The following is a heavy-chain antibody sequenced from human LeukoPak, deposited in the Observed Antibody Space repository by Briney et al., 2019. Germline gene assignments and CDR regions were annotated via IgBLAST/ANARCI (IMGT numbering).Heavy chain of an antibody. Sequence: GGSLRLSCAASGFTFSSHAMSWVRQAPGKGLEWVSSISSSSSYIYYADSVKGRFTISRDNAKNSLYLQMNSLRAEDTAVYYCARDFDWFYFDYWGQGTLVTVSS. V-gene: IGHV3-21*01. J-gene: IGHJ4*02. D-gene: IGHD3-9*01. CDR3: ARDFDWFYFDY. CDR2: ISSSSSYI. CDR1: GFTFSSHA.